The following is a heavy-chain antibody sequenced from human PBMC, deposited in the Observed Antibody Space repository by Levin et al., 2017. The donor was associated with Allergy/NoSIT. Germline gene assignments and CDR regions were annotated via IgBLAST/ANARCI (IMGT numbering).Heavy chain of an antibody. Sequence: SQTLSLTCTVSGGSISSYYWSWIRQPPGKGLEWIGYIYYSGSTNYNPSLKSRVTISVDTSKNQFSLKLSSVTAADTAVYYCARWLVAAAGTRYDAFDIWGQGTMVTVSS. V-gene: IGHV4-59*01. CDR2: IYYSGST. D-gene: IGHD6-13*01. J-gene: IGHJ3*02. CDR3: ARWLVAAAGTRYDAFDI. CDR1: GGSISSYY.